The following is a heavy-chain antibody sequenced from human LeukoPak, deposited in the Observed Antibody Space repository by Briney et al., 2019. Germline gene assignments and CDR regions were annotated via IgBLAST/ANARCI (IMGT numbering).Heavy chain of an antibody. CDR3: ARVGVLSSSWLLY. V-gene: IGHV3-48*03. CDR2: ISRSATTI. J-gene: IGHJ4*02. Sequence: GGSLRLSCAASGFTFSSYEMNWVRQAPGKGLEWVSGISRSATTIYYADSVKGRFTISRDNAKNSMYLQMNRLRAEDTAVYYCARVGVLSSSWLLYWGQGTLVTVSS. CDR1: GFTFSSYE. D-gene: IGHD6-13*01.